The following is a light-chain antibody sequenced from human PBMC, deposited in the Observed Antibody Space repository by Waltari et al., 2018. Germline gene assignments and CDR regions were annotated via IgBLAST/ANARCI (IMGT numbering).Light chain of an antibody. CDR3: CSYAGSYVV. J-gene: IGLJ2*01. CDR2: DVS. CDR1: SSDVGGYNY. Sequence: QSALTQPRSVSGSPGQSVTISCTGTSSDVGGYNYVSWYQQHPGKAPKLMIYDVSKRPSGFPVRFSGSKSGNTASLTISGLQAEDEADYYFCSYAGSYVVFGGGTKLTVL. V-gene: IGLV2-11*01.